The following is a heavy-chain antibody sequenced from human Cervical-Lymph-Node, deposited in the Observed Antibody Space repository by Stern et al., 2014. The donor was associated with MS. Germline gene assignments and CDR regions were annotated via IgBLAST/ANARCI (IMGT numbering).Heavy chain of an antibody. V-gene: IGHV4-59*01. Sequence: QVQLQESGPGLVKPSETLSLTCTVSGGSISTYYWSWIRQSPEKGLEWIGYIFYKGRTKYNPSLKSRVTISVDTSINQCSLNVSSVTAADTAVYYCARGRGISRVSDSWGQGTLVTVSS. CDR1: GGSISTYY. D-gene: IGHD2/OR15-2a*01. CDR3: ARGRGISRVSDS. CDR2: IFYKGRT. J-gene: IGHJ4*02.